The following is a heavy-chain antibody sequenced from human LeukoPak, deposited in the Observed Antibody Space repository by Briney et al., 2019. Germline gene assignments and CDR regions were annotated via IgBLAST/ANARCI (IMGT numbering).Heavy chain of an antibody. CDR3: ARGGSYSGSYLDY. CDR1: GGTYSSYA. CDR2: IIPIFGTA. Sequence: ASVKVSCKASGGTYSSYAISWVRQAPGQGLEWMGGIIPIFGTANYAQKFQGRVTITADESTSTAYMELSSLRSEDTAVYYCARGGSYSGSYLDYWGQGTLVTVSS. J-gene: IGHJ4*02. D-gene: IGHD1-26*01. V-gene: IGHV1-69*13.